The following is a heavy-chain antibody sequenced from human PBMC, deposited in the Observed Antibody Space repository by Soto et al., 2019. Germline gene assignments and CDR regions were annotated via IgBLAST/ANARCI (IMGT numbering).Heavy chain of an antibody. D-gene: IGHD2-15*01. Sequence: ASVKVSCKASGGTFSSYAISWVRQAPGQGLEWMGGIIPIFGTANYAQKFQGRVTITADESTSTAYMELSSLRSEDTAVYYCARNLVVVAATPSWFDPWGQGTLVTVSS. J-gene: IGHJ5*02. V-gene: IGHV1-69*13. CDR2: IIPIFGTA. CDR3: ARNLVVVAATPSWFDP. CDR1: GGTFSSYA.